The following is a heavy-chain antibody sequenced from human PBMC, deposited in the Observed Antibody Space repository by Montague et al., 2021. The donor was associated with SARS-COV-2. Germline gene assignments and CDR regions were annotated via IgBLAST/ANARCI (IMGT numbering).Heavy chain of an antibody. D-gene: IGHD3-22*01. J-gene: IGHJ4*02. CDR3: ATELPGYYDYSGYYSAFVH. Sequence: SLRLSCAASGFTFSAFRMTWVRQAPGRGLEWVANIRQDGSQKYYLESVKGRFTISRDNAQNSLHLQMHSLRLEDTAVYYCATELPGYYDYSGYYSAFVHWGQGTLVRVSS. CDR1: GFTFSAFR. CDR2: IRQDGSQK. V-gene: IGHV3-7*05.